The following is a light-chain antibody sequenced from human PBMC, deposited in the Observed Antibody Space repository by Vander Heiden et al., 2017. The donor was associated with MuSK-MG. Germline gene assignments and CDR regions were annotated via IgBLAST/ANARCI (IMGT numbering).Light chain of an antibody. CDR1: TGAVTSGYY. J-gene: IGLJ1*01. Sequence: QTVVTQEPSLTVSPGGTVTLTCASSTGAVTSGYYPNWFQQKPGQAHRELIYSTSNKPSWPPARFSGSLLGGKAALTLSGVQPEDEAEYYCLLYYGGAHVFGTGTKVTVL. V-gene: IGLV7-43*01. CDR2: STS. CDR3: LLYYGGAHV.